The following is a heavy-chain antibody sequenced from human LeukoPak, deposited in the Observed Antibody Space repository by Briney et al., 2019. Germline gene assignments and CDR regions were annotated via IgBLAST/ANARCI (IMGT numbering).Heavy chain of an antibody. J-gene: IGHJ4*02. CDR1: GGSFSGYY. V-gene: IGHV3-66*01. CDR3: ARATFSSGSWYFDY. D-gene: IGHD6-13*01. Sequence: ETLSLTCAVYGGSFSGYYWSWVRQAPGKGLEWVSVIYSGGSTYYADSVKGRFTISRDNSKNTLYLQMNSLRAEDTAVYYCARATFSSGSWYFDYWGQGTLVTVSS. CDR2: IYSGGST.